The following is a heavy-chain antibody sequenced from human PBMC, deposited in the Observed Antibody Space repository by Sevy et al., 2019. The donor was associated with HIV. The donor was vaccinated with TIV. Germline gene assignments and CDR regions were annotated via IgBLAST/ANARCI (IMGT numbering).Heavy chain of an antibody. CDR3: ARSPLPPRKYSSSSDGMDV. D-gene: IGHD6-6*01. CDR1: GYTFTSYY. V-gene: IGHV1-46*01. CDR2: INPSGGST. Sequence: ASVKVSCKASGYTFTSYYMHWVRQAPGQGLEWMGIINPSGGSTSYAQKFQGRVTMTRDTSTSTVYMELSSLRSEDTAVYYCARSPLPPRKYSSSSDGMDVWGQGTTVTVSS. J-gene: IGHJ6*02.